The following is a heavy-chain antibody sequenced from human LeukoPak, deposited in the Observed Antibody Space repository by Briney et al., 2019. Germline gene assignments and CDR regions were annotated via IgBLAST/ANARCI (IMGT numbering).Heavy chain of an antibody. CDR2: ICTSWST. J-gene: IGHJ6*02. Sequence: SETLSLTCTVSGGSISSYYWSWIRQPAGKGLEWIGRICTSWSTNYNPSLKSRVTMSVDTSKNQFSLKLSSVTAADTAVYYCARDSFSVAGYYYYYGMDVWGQGTTVTVSS. D-gene: IGHD6-19*01. CDR1: GGSISSYY. V-gene: IGHV4-4*07. CDR3: ARDSFSVAGYYYYYGMDV.